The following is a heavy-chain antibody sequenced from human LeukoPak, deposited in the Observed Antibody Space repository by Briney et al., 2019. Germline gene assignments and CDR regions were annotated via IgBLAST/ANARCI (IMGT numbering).Heavy chain of an antibody. CDR3: ARPTLNNPNRGGHAGLDY. CDR1: GFTFSTSW. D-gene: IGHD1-14*01. CDR2: IKQDGNEE. J-gene: IGHJ4*02. Sequence: GGSLRLSCAASGFTFSTSWMSWVRQAPGKGLEWVANIKQDGNEEYYVDSVKGRFTISRDNAKNSLYLQMSSLRADDTAVYYSARPTLNNPNRGGHAGLDYWGQGSLVTVSS. V-gene: IGHV3-7*01.